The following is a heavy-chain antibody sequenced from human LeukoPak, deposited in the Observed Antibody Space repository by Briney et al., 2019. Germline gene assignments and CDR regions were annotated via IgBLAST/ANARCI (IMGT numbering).Heavy chain of an antibody. CDR2: IYPGDSDT. CDR3: ARHGDPGGVY. J-gene: IGHJ4*02. Sequence: GESLKISCRGSESSFSAYWLGWVRQMPGKGLEWMGIIYPGDSDTRYSPSFQGQVTISADRSISTAYLQWSSLKASDTAMYYCARHGDPGGVYWGQGTLVTVSS. CDR1: ESSFSAYW. D-gene: IGHD3-16*01. V-gene: IGHV5-51*01.